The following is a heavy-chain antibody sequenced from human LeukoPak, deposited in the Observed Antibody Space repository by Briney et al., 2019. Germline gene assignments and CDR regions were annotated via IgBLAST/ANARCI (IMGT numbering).Heavy chain of an antibody. Sequence: ASVKVSCKASGYTFTGYYMHWVRQAPGQGLEWMGWINPNSGGTSYAQKFQGRVTMTRDMSTSTVYMELSSLRSEDTAVYYCARDFGYNWKANWFDPWGQGTLVTVS. D-gene: IGHD1-1*01. V-gene: IGHV1-2*02. CDR2: INPNSGGT. CDR3: ARDFGYNWKANWFDP. CDR1: GYTFTGYY. J-gene: IGHJ5*02.